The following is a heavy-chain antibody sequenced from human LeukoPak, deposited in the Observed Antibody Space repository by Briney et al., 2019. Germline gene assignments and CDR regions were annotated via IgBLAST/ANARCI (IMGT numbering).Heavy chain of an antibody. CDR3: AKDQGHLYSSSWYSGSFYRRDDSVRGSYFDY. CDR2: ISGSGGST. V-gene: IGHV3-23*01. Sequence: PGGSLRLSCAASGFTFSSYAMSWVRQAPGKGLEWVSAISGSGGSTYYADSVKGRFTISRDNSKNTLYLQMNSLRAEDTAVYYCAKDQGHLYSSSWYSGSFYRRDDSVRGSYFDYWGQGTLVTVSS. D-gene: IGHD6-13*01. J-gene: IGHJ4*02. CDR1: GFTFSSYA.